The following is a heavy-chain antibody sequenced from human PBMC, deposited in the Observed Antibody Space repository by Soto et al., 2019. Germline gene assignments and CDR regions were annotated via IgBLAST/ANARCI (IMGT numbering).Heavy chain of an antibody. CDR3: ARESLRYSSQQFLLQ. Sequence: PSETLSLTCSVSVVSVSSGSHYWSWIRQSPGKGLEWIGFIYYSGSTNYNPSLKSRVTISVDTSKNQFSLKVSSVTAADTAVYLCARESLRYSSQQFLLQWGQGPPLTV. D-gene: IGHD6-13*01. V-gene: IGHV4-61*01. J-gene: IGHJ4*02. CDR1: VVSVSSGSHY. CDR2: IYYSGST.